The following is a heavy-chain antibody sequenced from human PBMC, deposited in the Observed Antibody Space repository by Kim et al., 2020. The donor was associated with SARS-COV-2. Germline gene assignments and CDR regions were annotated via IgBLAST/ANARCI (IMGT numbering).Heavy chain of an antibody. J-gene: IGHJ5*02. CDR1: GFTFSSYA. CDR2: ISGSGGST. V-gene: IGHV3-23*01. D-gene: IGHD3-10*01. CDR3: AKAEGGPDVLLWFGELSSNWFDP. Sequence: GGSLRLSCAASGFTFSSYAMSWVRQAPGKGLEWVSAISGSGGSTYYADSVKGRFTISRDNSKNTLYLQMNSLRAEDTAVYYCAKAEGGPDVLLWFGELSSNWFDPWGQGTLVTVSS.